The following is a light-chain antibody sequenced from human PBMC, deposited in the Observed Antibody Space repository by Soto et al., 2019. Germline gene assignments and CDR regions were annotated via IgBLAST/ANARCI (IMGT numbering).Light chain of an antibody. V-gene: IGLV2-11*01. CDR1: SSDVGGYNY. Sequence: QTVLTQPRSVSWSTGQSVTISCTGTSSDVGGYNYVSWYQQHRGKAPKRMIYDVSKRPSRVPDRFSGSKSGNTASLTISGLQAEDEADSYCCSYAGSXTSSYVFGTGTKVTVL. CDR2: DVS. J-gene: IGLJ1*01. CDR3: CSYAGSXTSSYV.